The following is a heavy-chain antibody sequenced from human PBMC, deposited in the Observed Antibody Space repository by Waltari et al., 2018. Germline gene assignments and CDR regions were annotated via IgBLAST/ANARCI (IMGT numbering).Heavy chain of an antibody. J-gene: IGHJ5*02. D-gene: IGHD3-22*01. Sequence: QVQLVQSGAEVKKPGSSVKVSCKASGGTFSSYTISWVRQAPGQGLEWMGRIIPILGIANYAQKFQGRVTITADKSTSTAYMELSSLRSEDTAVYYCARDYYDSSGYWGWFDPWGQGTLVTVSS. CDR1: GGTFSSYT. CDR3: ARDYYDSSGYWGWFDP. CDR2: IIPILGIA. V-gene: IGHV1-69*08.